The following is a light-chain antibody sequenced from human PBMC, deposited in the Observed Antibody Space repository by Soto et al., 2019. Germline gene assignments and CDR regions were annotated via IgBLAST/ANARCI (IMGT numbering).Light chain of an antibody. CDR2: EVR. CDR1: SSDIGGYNY. CDR3: SSYTSNNTLV. J-gene: IGLJ1*01. V-gene: IGLV2-14*01. Sequence: QSALTQPASVSGSPGQSTTISCTGTSSDIGGYNYVSWFQQHPGKAPKLMIYEVRNRPSGVSNRFSGSKSGNTASLTISGLQAEDETDYYCSSYTSNNTLVFGTGTKLTVL.